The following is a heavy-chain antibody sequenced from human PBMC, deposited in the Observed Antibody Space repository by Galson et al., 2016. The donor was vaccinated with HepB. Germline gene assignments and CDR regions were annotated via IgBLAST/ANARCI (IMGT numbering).Heavy chain of an antibody. CDR2: IRGSGTST. J-gene: IGHJ6*02. CDR1: GFTFSSYA. V-gene: IGHV3-23*01. D-gene: IGHD1-1*01. Sequence: SLRLSCAASGFTFSSYAMSWVRQAPGKGLEWVSGIRGSGTSTYYADSVKGRFTISRDNSKSTLYLQMNSLRAEDTAVYYCAKGARTGATNSYYYGMDVWGQGTTVTVSS. CDR3: AKGARTGATNSYYYGMDV.